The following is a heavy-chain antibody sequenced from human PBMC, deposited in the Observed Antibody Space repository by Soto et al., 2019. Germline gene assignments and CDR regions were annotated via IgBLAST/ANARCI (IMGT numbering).Heavy chain of an antibody. CDR3: SASIFYYGMDV. J-gene: IGHJ6*02. Sequence: GGSLKISCTGSGYTFTNYWIGWVRQMPGKGLEWMGIIYPGDSDTKYNPSFQGQVTISADKSITTTYLQWSSLKASDTAIYYWSASIFYYGMDVWGQGTTVTVSS. V-gene: IGHV5-51*01. CDR1: GYTFTNYW. CDR2: IYPGDSDT.